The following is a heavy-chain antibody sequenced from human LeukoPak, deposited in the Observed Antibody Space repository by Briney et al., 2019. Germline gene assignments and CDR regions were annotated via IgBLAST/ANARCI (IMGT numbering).Heavy chain of an antibody. J-gene: IGHJ5*02. CDR2: INDSEST. V-gene: IGHV4-34*01. CDR1: GGSFSGYY. D-gene: IGHD6-13*01. Sequence: SETPSLTCAVYGGSFSGYYWSWIRQPPGKGLEWIGEINDSESTNYNPSLKSRVTVSIDTSKNQFSLKVRSVTAADTAVYYCATRPDIAAAGPGWFDPWGQGTLVTVSS. CDR3: ATRPDIAAAGPGWFDP.